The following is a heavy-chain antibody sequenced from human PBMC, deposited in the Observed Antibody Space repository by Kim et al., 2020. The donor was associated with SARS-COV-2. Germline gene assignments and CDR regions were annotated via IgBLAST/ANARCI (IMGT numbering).Heavy chain of an antibody. D-gene: IGHD3-22*01. CDR2: INTNTGNP. Sequence: ASVKVSCKASGYTFTSYAMNWVRQVPGQGLEWMGWINTNTGNPTYAQGFTGRFVFSLDTSVSTAYLQISSLKAEDTAVYYCARGDYYDSSGYYKHPLPFDYWGQGTLVTVSS. J-gene: IGHJ4*02. V-gene: IGHV7-4-1*02. CDR3: ARGDYYDSSGYYKHPLPFDY. CDR1: GYTFTSYA.